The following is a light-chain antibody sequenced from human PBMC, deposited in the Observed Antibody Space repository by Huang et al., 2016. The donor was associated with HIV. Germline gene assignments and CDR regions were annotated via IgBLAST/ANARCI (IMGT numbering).Light chain of an antibody. J-gene: IGKJ4*01. CDR1: QSISSY. Sequence: DIQMTQSPSFLSASVGDRVTITCRASQSISSYLNWYQQKPGKDPKLLVYAASSLQSRVPSRFSGSGSGTDFTLTISSLQPEDFATYYCQQSYNTPLLTFGGGTKVEIK. V-gene: IGKV1-39*01. CDR3: QQSYNTPLLT. CDR2: AAS.